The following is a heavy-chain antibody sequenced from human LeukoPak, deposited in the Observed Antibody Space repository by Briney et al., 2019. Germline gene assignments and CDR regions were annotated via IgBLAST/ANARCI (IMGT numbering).Heavy chain of an antibody. V-gene: IGHV3-30*18. CDR2: ISYDGSNK. D-gene: IGHD5-18*01. J-gene: IGHJ4*02. Sequence: GGSLRLSCAASGFTFSSYGMHWVRQAPGKGLEWVAVISYDGSNKYYADSVKGRFTISRDNSKNTLYLQMNSLRAEDTAVYYCAKDSTGYSYGPEDCWGQGTLVTVSS. CDR3: AKDSTGYSYGPEDC. CDR1: GFTFSSYG.